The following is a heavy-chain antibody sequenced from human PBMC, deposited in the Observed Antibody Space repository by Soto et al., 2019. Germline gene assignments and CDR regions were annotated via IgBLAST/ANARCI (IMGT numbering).Heavy chain of an antibody. CDR2: INPGNSET. D-gene: IGHD2-15*01. Sequence: XESLNISCKASGYSFINYWIGLVRQMPGKGLEWMAIINPGNSETRYSPAFQGQVTISADKSITTTYLQWDSLKASDTAMYYCARPDNNYVASWGQGALVTVSS. V-gene: IGHV5-51*01. CDR1: GYSFINYW. CDR3: ARPDNNYVAS. J-gene: IGHJ4*02.